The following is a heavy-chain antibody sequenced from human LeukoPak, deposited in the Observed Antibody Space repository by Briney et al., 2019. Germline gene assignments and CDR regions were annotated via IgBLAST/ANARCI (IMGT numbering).Heavy chain of an antibody. CDR3: ARDNDSRDPPHFDY. CDR1: GFTFSSYA. CDR2: ISSNGGST. V-gene: IGHV3-64*01. Sequence: GGSLRLSCAASGFTFSSYAMHWVRQAPRKGLEYVSAISSNGGSTYYANSVKGRFTISRDNSKNTLYLQMNSLRAEDTAVYYCARDNDSRDPPHFDYWGQGTLVTVSS. D-gene: IGHD3-16*01. J-gene: IGHJ4*02.